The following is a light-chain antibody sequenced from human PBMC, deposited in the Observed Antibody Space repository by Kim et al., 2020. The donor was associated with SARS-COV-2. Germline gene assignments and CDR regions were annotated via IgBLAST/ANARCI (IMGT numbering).Light chain of an antibody. V-gene: IGKV1-16*02. Sequence: DIQMTQSPSSLSASVGDRVTITCRASQGISNHLAWFQQKPGKAPKSLIYAASSLQPGVPPSKFSGSGSGTDFALTISSLQPEDFATYYYHQYHLYPLTLGGGTKVDIK. CDR1: QGISNH. CDR2: AAS. J-gene: IGKJ4*01. CDR3: HQYHLYPLT.